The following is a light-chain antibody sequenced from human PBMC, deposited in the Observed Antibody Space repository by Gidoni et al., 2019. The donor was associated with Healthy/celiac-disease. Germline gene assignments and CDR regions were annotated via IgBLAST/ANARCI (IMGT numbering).Light chain of an antibody. CDR2: KDS. V-gene: IGLV3-25*02. J-gene: IGLJ2*01. CDR3: QLADSSGTYSVV. CDR1: ALPKQY. Sequence: SYELTQPPSVSVSPGQTARITCSGDALPKQYAYWYQQKPGQAPVRVIYKDSERPSGIPERFSGSSSGTTVTLTISGVQAEDEADYYCQLADSSGTYSVVFGGGTKLTVL.